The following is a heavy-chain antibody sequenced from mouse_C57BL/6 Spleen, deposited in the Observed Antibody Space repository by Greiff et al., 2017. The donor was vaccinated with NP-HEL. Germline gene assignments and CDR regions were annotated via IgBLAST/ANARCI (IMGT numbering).Heavy chain of an antibody. CDR2: IYPGDGDT. J-gene: IGHJ3*01. D-gene: IGHD2-1*01. CDR3: AREEGNRWFAY. V-gene: IGHV1-82*01. Sequence: QVQLQQSGPELVKPGASVKISCKASGYAFSSSWMNWVKQRPGKGLEWIGRIYPGDGDTNYNGKFKGKATLTADKSSSTAYMQLSSLTSEDSAVYVCAREEGNRWFAYWGQGTLVTVSA. CDR1: GYAFSSSW.